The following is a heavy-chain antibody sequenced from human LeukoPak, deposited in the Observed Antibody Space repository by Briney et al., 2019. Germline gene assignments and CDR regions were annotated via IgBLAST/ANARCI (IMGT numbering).Heavy chain of an antibody. CDR3: ARGSGTYYYDSSGYYLDY. CDR2: IYYSGST. Sequence: KPSETLSLTCTVSGGSISSYYWSWIRQPPGKGLEWIGYIYYSGSTNYNPSLKSRVTISVDTSKNQFSLKLSSVTAADTAVYYCARGSGTYYYDSSGYYLDYWGQGTLVTVSS. J-gene: IGHJ4*02. CDR1: GGSISSYY. V-gene: IGHV4-59*08. D-gene: IGHD3-22*01.